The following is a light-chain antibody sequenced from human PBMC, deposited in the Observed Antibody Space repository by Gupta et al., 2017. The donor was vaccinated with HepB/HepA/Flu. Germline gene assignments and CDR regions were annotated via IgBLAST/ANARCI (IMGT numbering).Light chain of an antibody. V-gene: IGLV3-21*04. Sequence: SYVLTQPPSVSVAPGKTARITCGGNNIGSKSVHWYQQKPGQAPVLVIYYDSDRHSGIPERFSGSNSGNTATVTISRVEAGDEADYYCQVWDSSSDHVVFGGGTKLTVL. CDR3: QVWDSSSDHVV. CDR2: YDS. CDR1: NIGSKS. J-gene: IGLJ2*01.